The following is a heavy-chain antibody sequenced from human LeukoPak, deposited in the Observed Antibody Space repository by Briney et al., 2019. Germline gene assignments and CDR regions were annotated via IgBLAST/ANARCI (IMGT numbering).Heavy chain of an antibody. Sequence: GGSLRLSCAASGFTFSDYYMSWIRQAPGKGLEWVSYISSSGSTIYYADSVKGRFTISRDNAKNSLYLQMNSLRAEDTAVYYCARDKSGSYTNAFDIWGQGTMVTVSS. CDR3: ARDKSGSYTNAFDI. CDR2: ISSSGSTI. J-gene: IGHJ3*02. V-gene: IGHV3-11*04. CDR1: GFTFSDYY. D-gene: IGHD1-26*01.